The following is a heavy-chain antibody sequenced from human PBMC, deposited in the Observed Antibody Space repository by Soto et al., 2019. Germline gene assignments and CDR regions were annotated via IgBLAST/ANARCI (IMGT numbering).Heavy chain of an antibody. Sequence: EVQLVESGGDLVQPGGSLRLSCAASGFTFSNYWMLWVRQSPGKGLEWVANIKQDGSEKYYVDSVKGRFPISRDNAKNSLYLQINSLRAEDTAVYYCARDLGWLRVDYWGQGTLVSVTS. V-gene: IGHV3-7*04. J-gene: IGHJ4*02. CDR2: IKQDGSEK. D-gene: IGHD5-18*01. CDR3: ARDLGWLRVDY. CDR1: GFTFSNYW.